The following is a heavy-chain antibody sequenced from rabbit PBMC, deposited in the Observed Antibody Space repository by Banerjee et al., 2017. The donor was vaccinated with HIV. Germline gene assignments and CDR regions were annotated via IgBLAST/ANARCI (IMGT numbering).Heavy chain of an antibody. Sequence: QEQLEESGGDLVKPEGSLTLTCTASGFSFRNKYVMCWVRQAPGKGLEWIACIYSGSSNGPYYASWAKSRFTISKTSSTTVTLQMTSLTAADTATYFCARGVYIGGTIPTYFNLWGPGTLVTVS. CDR3: ARGVYIGGTIPTYFNL. J-gene: IGHJ4*01. D-gene: IGHD1-1*01. V-gene: IGHV1S45*01. CDR2: IYSGSSNGP. CDR1: GFSFRNKYV.